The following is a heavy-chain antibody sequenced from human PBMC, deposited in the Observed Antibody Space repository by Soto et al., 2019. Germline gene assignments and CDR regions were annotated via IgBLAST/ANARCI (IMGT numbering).Heavy chain of an antibody. D-gene: IGHD6-13*01. V-gene: IGHV3-9*01. CDR1: GFTFDDYA. J-gene: IGHJ4*02. CDR3: AISGIAAAGTFDY. CDR2: ISWTSGSI. Sequence: GGSLRLSCAASGFTFDDYAMHWVRQAPGKGLEWVSGISWTSGSIGYADSVKGRFTISRDNAKNSLYLQMNSLRAEDTALYYCAISGIAAAGTFDYWGQGTLVTVSS.